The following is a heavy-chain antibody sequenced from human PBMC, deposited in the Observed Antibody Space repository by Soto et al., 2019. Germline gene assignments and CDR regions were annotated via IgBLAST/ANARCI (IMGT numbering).Heavy chain of an antibody. CDR2: IIPIFGTA. CDR3: ELGKGRWGYYDSSVHWDY. J-gene: IGHJ4*02. Sequence: QVQLVQSGAEVKKPGSSVKVSCKASGGTFSSYAISWVRQAPGQGLEWMGGIIPIFGTANYAQKFQGRVTITADKSTSTAYMELSSLRSDDTAVYYCELGKGRWGYYDSSVHWDYWGQGTLVTVSS. CDR1: GGTFSSYA. V-gene: IGHV1-69*06. D-gene: IGHD3-22*01.